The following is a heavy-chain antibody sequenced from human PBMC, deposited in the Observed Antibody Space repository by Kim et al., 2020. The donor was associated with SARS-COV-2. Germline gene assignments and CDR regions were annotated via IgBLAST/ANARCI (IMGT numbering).Heavy chain of an antibody. CDR1: GYTFTSYA. CDR2: INTNTGNP. V-gene: IGHV7-4-1*02. CDR3: ASSMVRGVPSLYYYYGMDV. D-gene: IGHD3-10*01. Sequence: ASVKVSCKASGYTFTSYAMNWVRQAPGQGLEWMGWINTNTGNPTYAQGFTGRFVFSLDTSVSTAYLQISSLKAEDTAVYYCASSMVRGVPSLYYYYGMDVWGQGTTVTVSS. J-gene: IGHJ6*02.